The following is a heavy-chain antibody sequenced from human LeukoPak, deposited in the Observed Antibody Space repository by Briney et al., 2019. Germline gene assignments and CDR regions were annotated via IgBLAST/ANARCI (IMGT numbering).Heavy chain of an antibody. CDR2: IYSGGTT. J-gene: IGHJ4*02. CDR3: AKRSSSWYYFDY. D-gene: IGHD6-13*01. CDR1: GFTVNSNY. Sequence: PGGSLRLSCAASGFTVNSNYWSWVRQAPGKGLEWVSVIYSGGTTYYADSVKGRFTFSRDNSKNMLHLQMNSLRAEDTAVYYCAKRSSSWYYFDYWGQGTLVTVSS. V-gene: IGHV3-53*01.